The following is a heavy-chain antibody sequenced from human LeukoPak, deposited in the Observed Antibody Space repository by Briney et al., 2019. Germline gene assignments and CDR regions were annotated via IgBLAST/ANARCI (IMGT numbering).Heavy chain of an antibody. Sequence: ASVKVSCKASGYTFTSYGISWVRQAPGQGLEWMGWISAYNGNTNYAQKLQGRVTMTTDTSTSTAYMELRSLRSDDTAVYYCARDGRRGITMVREVIFDYWGQGTLVTVSS. J-gene: IGHJ4*02. V-gene: IGHV1-18*01. CDR1: GYTFTSYG. D-gene: IGHD3-10*01. CDR2: ISAYNGNT. CDR3: ARDGRRGITMVREVIFDY.